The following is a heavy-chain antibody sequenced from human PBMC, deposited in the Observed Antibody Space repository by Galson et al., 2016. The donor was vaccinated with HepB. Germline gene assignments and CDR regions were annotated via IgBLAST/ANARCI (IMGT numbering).Heavy chain of an antibody. J-gene: IGHJ4*02. CDR3: ARGGYLTGRNFDY. Sequence: SLRLSCAASGFTFTTYWMHWVRQDPEKGLVWVSGINTDGSSTISADSVKGRFTISRDNAKNTLSLQMNSLRAEDTAVYYCARGGYLTGRNFDYWGQGTLVTVSS. D-gene: IGHD3-9*01. V-gene: IGHV3-74*01. CDR1: GFTFTTYW. CDR2: INTDGSST.